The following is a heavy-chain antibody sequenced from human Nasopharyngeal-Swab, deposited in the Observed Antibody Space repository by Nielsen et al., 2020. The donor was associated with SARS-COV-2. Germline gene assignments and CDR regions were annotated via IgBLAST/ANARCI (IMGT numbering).Heavy chain of an antibody. CDR3: ARGTIFGVVKRGPWDYYGMDV. Sequence: GESLKISCAASGFSFRSYGMHWVRQAPGKGLAWVAVISYDGSNKDYADSVKGRFTISRDNSKNTLYLQTNSLRAGDTAVYYCARGTIFGVVKRGPWDYYGMDVWGQGTTVTVSS. J-gene: IGHJ6*02. V-gene: IGHV3-30*03. D-gene: IGHD3-3*01. CDR2: ISYDGSNK. CDR1: GFSFRSYG.